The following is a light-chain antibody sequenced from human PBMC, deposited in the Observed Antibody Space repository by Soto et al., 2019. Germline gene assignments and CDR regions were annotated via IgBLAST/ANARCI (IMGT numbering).Light chain of an antibody. V-gene: IGKV3-11*01. CDR1: QSVSSY. CDR2: DAS. Sequence: EIVLTQSPATLSLSPGERATLSCRASQSVSSYLAWYQQKPGQAPRLLMYDASNRATGIPARFSGSGSGTDFTLTISSLEPEDFAVYYCQQRSNWPPEFGPGTKVIS. CDR3: QQRSNWPPE. J-gene: IGKJ3*01.